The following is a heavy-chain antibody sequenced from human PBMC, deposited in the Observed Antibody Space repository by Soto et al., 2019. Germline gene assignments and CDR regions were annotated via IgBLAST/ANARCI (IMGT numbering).Heavy chain of an antibody. Sequence: EVQLLESGGGLVQPGGSLRLSCAASGFTFSSYAMSWVRQAPGKGLEWVSAIGGSGSSTYYADSVKGRFTISRDNSKNTLYLQMNSLRAEDTAVYYCAKKHLGPIYTSGCFDYWGQGALVTVSS. D-gene: IGHD6-19*01. V-gene: IGHV3-23*01. CDR1: GFTFSSYA. J-gene: IGHJ4*02. CDR3: AKKHLGPIYTSGCFDY. CDR2: IGGSGSST.